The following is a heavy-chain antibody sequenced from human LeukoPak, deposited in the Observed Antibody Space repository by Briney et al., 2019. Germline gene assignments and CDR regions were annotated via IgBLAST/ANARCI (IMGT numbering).Heavy chain of an antibody. J-gene: IGHJ4*02. D-gene: IGHD6-25*01. Sequence: AGSLTLSCAASGFTFSSHWMHWVRQAPGKGLVWVSRIKDDGSHTNYADSVKGRFTISRDNAKNTLSLQMNSLRAEDTAVYYCARGSGIITGIDEWGQGTLVTVCS. CDR1: GFTFSSHW. V-gene: IGHV3-74*01. CDR2: IKDDGSHT. CDR3: ARGSGIITGIDE.